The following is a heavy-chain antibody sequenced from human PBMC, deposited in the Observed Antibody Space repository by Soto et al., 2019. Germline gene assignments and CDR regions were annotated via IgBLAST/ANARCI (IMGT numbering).Heavy chain of an antibody. CDR2: IYDNGIT. CDR3: ARSSATVNGWWGYGLDV. D-gene: IGHD1-1*01. J-gene: IGHJ6*02. Sequence: QVVLQESGPGLVKPSETLSLTCSVSGRSITSYYWSWVRQPPGKGLEWIGYIYDNGITSQNPSLKSRVTMSADTSQNQFSLKLTSVTGADTAVYYCARSSATVNGWWGYGLDVWGQGTTVTVSS. V-gene: IGHV4-59*12. CDR1: GRSITSYY.